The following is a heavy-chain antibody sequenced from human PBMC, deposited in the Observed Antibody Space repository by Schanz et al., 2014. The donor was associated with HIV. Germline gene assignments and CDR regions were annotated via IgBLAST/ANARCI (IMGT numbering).Heavy chain of an antibody. J-gene: IGHJ6*02. CDR2: ISASGGAT. CDR3: ARDAASHSYGSTMDV. Sequence: EVQLVESGGALVQPGGSLRLSCAASGFTFSSYGMHWVRQAPGKGLEWVSGISASGGATYYADSVKGRFAISRDSSKNTLYLQMNSLRAEDTAVYYCARDAASHSYGSTMDVWGQGTTVTVSS. D-gene: IGHD5-18*01. V-gene: IGHV3-23*04. CDR1: GFTFSSYG.